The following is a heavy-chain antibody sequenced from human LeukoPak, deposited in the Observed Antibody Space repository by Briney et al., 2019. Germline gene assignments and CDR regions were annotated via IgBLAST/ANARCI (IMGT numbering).Heavy chain of an antibody. J-gene: IGHJ4*02. CDR3: ARGDNSGWLDDY. Sequence: ASVKVSCKASGYTFTGYYIHWVRQAPGQGLEWMGWINPNSGGTNFAQKFQGRVTMTRDTSITTAYMELSRLKSDDTAVYYCARGDNSGWLDDYWGQGTLVTVSS. V-gene: IGHV1-2*02. D-gene: IGHD6-19*01. CDR1: GYTFTGYY. CDR2: INPNSGGT.